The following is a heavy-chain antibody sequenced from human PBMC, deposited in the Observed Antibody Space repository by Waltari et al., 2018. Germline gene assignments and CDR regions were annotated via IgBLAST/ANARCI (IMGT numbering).Heavy chain of an antibody. D-gene: IGHD3-3*01. Sequence: QVQLQESGPGLVKPSQTLSLTCTVSGGSISSGDYYWSWIRQPPGKGLEWIGYIYYRGSTYFNPSLKSRVTISVDTSKNQFSLKLSSVTAADTAVYYCARVRITIFGVVNGNYYYMDVWGKGTTVTVSS. CDR2: IYYRGST. CDR1: GGSISSGDYY. CDR3: ARVRITIFGVVNGNYYYMDV. V-gene: IGHV4-30-4*08. J-gene: IGHJ6*03.